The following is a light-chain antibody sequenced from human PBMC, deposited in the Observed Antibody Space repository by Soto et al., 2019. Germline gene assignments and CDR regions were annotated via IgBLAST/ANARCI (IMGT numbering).Light chain of an antibody. CDR1: SSDVGYSNY. V-gene: IGLV2-8*01. CDR3: SSYADNDNVM. Sequence: QSALTQPPSASGSPGQSVTISCSGTSSDVGYSNYVSWYQQHSPKAPKLIIYEVDKRSSGVPDRFSGSKSGNTASLTVSGLQAEDEADYYCSSYADNDNVMFGGGTKLTVL. J-gene: IGLJ3*02. CDR2: EVD.